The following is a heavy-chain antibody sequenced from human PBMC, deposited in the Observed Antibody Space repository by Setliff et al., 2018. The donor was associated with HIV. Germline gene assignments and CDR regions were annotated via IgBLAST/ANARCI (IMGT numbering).Heavy chain of an antibody. J-gene: IGHJ4*02. V-gene: IGHV4-59*11. D-gene: IGHD4-17*01. CDR2: IYSTGST. CDR3: AKGAGFYGDYTFDY. Sequence: KSSETLSLTCTVSGASITSHYWSWIRQSPGRELGWIGYIYSTGSTNYHPSLQSRVSISMDASKNKFSLKVTSVTSADTAVYYCAKGAGFYGDYTFDYWGQGNLVTVSS. CDR1: GASITSHY.